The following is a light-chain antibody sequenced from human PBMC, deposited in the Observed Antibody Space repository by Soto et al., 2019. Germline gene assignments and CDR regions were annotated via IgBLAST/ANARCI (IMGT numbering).Light chain of an antibody. Sequence: DIGVTQSPSTLSWSTGERATLSCRASQGVDRYLAWYQQKPGQAPGLLIYGASTRATGIPDRFSGSGSGTDFTLTISRLEPEDFAVYYCQQDCRSPRTFGPGTKVDIK. J-gene: IGKJ1*01. CDR2: GAS. CDR3: QQDCRSPRT. CDR1: QGVDRY. V-gene: IGKV3-20*01.